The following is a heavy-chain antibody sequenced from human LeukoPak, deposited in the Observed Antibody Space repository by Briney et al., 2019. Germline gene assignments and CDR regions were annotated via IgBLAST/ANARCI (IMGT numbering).Heavy chain of an antibody. V-gene: IGHV3-23*01. CDR1: GFTFTYYA. CDR3: AKDGSSSGWSPVYWYFDL. Sequence: GGSLRLSCAASGFTFTYYAMSWVRQAPGKGLECVSGLSTSGGSTYYADSVKGRFTISRDNSKNTLYLQMNSLRAEDTAVYYCAKDGSSSGWSPVYWYFDLWGRGTLVTVSS. D-gene: IGHD6-19*01. CDR2: LSTSGGST. J-gene: IGHJ2*01.